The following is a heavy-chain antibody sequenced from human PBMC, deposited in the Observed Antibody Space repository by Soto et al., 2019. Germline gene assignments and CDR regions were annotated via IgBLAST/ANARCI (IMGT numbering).Heavy chain of an antibody. CDR2: IHYSGST. J-gene: IGHJ6*02. CDR1: GGSISSYY. D-gene: IGHD6-13*01. V-gene: IGHV4-59*08. CDR3: ARQDSSSWYWVYGMDV. Sequence: PSETVSLTCTVSGGSISSYYWSWIRQPPGKGLEWIGYIHYSGSTKYNPSLRSRVTISVDTSKNQFFLKLSSVTASDTAVYYCARQDSSSWYWVYGMDVWGQGTTVTVSS.